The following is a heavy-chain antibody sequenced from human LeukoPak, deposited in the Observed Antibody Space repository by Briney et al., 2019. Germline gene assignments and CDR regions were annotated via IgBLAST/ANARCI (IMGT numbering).Heavy chain of an antibody. D-gene: IGHD6-19*01. V-gene: IGHV3-23*01. CDR3: AKDRSRSGWFLNWFDP. CDR2: ISGSGGST. CDR1: GFTFCSYA. Sequence: GGSLRPSCAASGFTFCSYAMSWGRQAPGKGLEWVSAISGSGGSTYCADSVKGRFTISRDNSKNTLYLQMNSLRAEDTAVYYCAKDRSRSGWFLNWFDPWGQGTLVTVSS. J-gene: IGHJ5*02.